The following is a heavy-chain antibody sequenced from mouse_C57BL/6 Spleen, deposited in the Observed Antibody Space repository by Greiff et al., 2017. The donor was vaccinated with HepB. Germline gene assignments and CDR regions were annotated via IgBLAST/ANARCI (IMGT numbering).Heavy chain of an antibody. CDR1: GYTFTDYY. D-gene: IGHD1-1*01. CDR2: INPNNGGT. Sequence: EVQLQQSGPELVKPGASVKISCKASGYTFTDYYMNWVKQSHGKSLEWIGDINPNNGGTSYNQKFKGKATLTVDKSSSTAYMELRSLTSEDAAVYYGARPYYYGSRSLDYWGQGTTLTVSS. V-gene: IGHV1-26*01. J-gene: IGHJ2*01. CDR3: ARPYYYGSRSLDY.